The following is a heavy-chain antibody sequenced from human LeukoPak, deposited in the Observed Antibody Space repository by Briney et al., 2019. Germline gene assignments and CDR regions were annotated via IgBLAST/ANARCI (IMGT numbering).Heavy chain of an antibody. J-gene: IGHJ6*03. CDR3: AREIGGRSVYYYYYYMDV. CDR1: GGSFSGYY. D-gene: IGHD1-26*01. Sequence: SETLSLTCAVYGGSFSGYYWSWIRQPPGKGLEWIGEINHSGSTNYNPSLKSRVTISVDTSKNQFSLKLSSVTAADTAVYYCAREIGGRSVYYYYYYMDVWGKGTTVTVPS. CDR2: INHSGST. V-gene: IGHV4-34*01.